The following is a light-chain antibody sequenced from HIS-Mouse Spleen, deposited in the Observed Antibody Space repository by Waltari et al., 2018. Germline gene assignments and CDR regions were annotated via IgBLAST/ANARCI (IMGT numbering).Light chain of an antibody. V-gene: IGKV1-39*01. J-gene: IGKJ4*01. Sequence: DIQMTQSPSSLSASVGDRVTITCRASKSLSSYLNWYQQKPGKAPKLLNYAASSLQSGVPSRFSGSGSGTDFTLTISSLQPEDFATYYCQQSYSTPPTFGGGTKVEIK. CDR1: KSLSSY. CDR3: QQSYSTPPT. CDR2: AAS.